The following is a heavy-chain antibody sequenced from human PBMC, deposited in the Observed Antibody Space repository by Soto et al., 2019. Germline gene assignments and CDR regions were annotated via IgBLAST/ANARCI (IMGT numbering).Heavy chain of an antibody. V-gene: IGHV1-18*01. Sequence: ASVKVSCKASGYTFTSYGISWVRQAPGQGLEWMGWISAYNGNTNYAQKFQGRVTITADASTSTAYMELSSLRSGDTAVYYCARKRTYTPGWRLDNFDYWGQGTRVTVPS. CDR1: GYTFTSYG. J-gene: IGHJ4*02. CDR3: ARKRTYTPGWRLDNFDY. D-gene: IGHD2-2*02. CDR2: ISAYNGNT.